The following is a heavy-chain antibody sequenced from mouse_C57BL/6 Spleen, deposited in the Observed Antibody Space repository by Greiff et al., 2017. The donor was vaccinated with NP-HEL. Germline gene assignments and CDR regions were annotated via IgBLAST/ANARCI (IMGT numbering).Heavy chain of an antibody. J-gene: IGHJ2*01. CDR1: GYTFTSYW. CDR3: ARGGYYGRRFDN. V-gene: IGHV1-55*01. Sequence: QVQLQQPGAELVKPGASVQMSCQASGYTFTSYWLTWVKQRPGQGLEWIGDLYPGSGSTNYNEKFKSKATLTVDTSSSTAYMQLSSLTSEDSAVYYCARGGYYGRRFDNRGQGTTLTVSS. D-gene: IGHD1-1*01. CDR2: LYPGSGST.